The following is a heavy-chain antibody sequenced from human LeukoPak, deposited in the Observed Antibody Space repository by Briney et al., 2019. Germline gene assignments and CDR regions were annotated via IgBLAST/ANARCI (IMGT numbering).Heavy chain of an antibody. Sequence: HPGGSLRLSCAASGLTVSSNYMSWVRQAPGKGLEWVSVIYSGGSTYYADSVKGRFTISRDNSKNTLYLQVNSLRAEDTAVYYCASQTTVKYYFDYWGQGTLVTVSS. J-gene: IGHJ4*02. D-gene: IGHD4-17*01. V-gene: IGHV3-53*01. CDR1: GLTVSSNY. CDR3: ASQTTVKYYFDY. CDR2: IYSGGST.